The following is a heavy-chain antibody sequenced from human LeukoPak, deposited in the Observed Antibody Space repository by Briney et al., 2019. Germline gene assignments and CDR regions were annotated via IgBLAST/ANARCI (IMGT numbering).Heavy chain of an antibody. CDR2: ISSNGGST. J-gene: IGHJ4*02. D-gene: IGHD3-22*01. Sequence: GGSLRLSCAASGFTFSSYAMHWVRQAPGKGLEYVSAISSNGGSTYYANSVKGRFTISRDNSKNSLYLQMNSLRTEDTALYYCAKDKVPYYDSSGAFDYWGQGTLVTVSS. CDR3: AKDKVPYYDSSGAFDY. CDR1: GFTFSSYA. V-gene: IGHV3-64*01.